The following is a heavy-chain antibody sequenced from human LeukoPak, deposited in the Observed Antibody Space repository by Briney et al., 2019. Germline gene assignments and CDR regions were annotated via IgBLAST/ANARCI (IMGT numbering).Heavy chain of an antibody. D-gene: IGHD3-22*01. V-gene: IGHV1-2*02. CDR3: ATKSDGYYTW. J-gene: IGHJ4*02. CDR1: GYTFTDYY. Sequence: ASVKVSCKASGYTFTDYYMHWVRQAPGQGLEWMGWISPKSGGTNYAQKFQGRVTMTRDTSISTAYMELSGLTSDDTAMYYCATKSDGYYTWWGQGTLVTVSS. CDR2: ISPKSGGT.